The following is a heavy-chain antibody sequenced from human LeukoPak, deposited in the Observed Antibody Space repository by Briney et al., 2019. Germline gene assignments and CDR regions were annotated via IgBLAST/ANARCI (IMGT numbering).Heavy chain of an antibody. CDR2: IYHNSGTT. Sequence: SDTLSLTCTVSGGSITSYYWTWLRQPPGKGLEWIGYIYHNSGTTNYNPSLKSRVSISVDTSKNQFSLKLSSVTAADTAVYYCAQKAPYSPGYSQHWGQGTLVTVSS. CDR1: GGSITSYY. D-gene: IGHD2-15*01. CDR3: AQKAPYSPGYSQH. V-gene: IGHV4-59*07. J-gene: IGHJ1*01.